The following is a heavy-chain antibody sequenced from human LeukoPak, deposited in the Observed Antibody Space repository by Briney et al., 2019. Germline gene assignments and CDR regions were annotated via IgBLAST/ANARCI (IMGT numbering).Heavy chain of an antibody. CDR3: ARHLRGYSYGYFDY. D-gene: IGHD5-18*01. CDR1: GGSFSGYY. CDR2: IYYSGST. J-gene: IGHJ4*02. V-gene: IGHV4-59*08. Sequence: SETLSLTCAVYGGSFSGYYWSWIRQPPGKGLEWIGYIYYSGSTNYNPSLKSRVTISVDTSKNQFSLKLSSVTAADTAVYYCARHLRGYSYGYFDYWGQGTLVTVSS.